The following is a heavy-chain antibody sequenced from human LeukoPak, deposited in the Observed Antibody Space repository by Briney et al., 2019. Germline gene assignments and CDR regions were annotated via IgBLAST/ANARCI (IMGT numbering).Heavy chain of an antibody. Sequence: ASVKVSCKASGYTFTSYGISWVRQAPGQGLEWMGWISAYNGNTNYAQKLQGRVTMTTDTSTSTAYMELRSLRFDDTAFYYCERVISSSWYHHDHWGQGTLVTVSS. V-gene: IGHV1-18*01. CDR3: ERVISSSWYHHDH. CDR2: ISAYNGNT. J-gene: IGHJ4*02. CDR1: GYTFTSYG. D-gene: IGHD6-13*01.